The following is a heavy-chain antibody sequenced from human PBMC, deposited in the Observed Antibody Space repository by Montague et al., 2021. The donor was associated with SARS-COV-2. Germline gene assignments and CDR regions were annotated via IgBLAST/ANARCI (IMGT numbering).Heavy chain of an antibody. CDR2: IYYSGST. D-gene: IGHD3-9*01. Sequence: SETLSLTCTVSGGSISSSSYYWGWIRQPPGKGLEWIGSIYYSGSTYYNPSLKSRVTISVDTSKNQFSLKLSSVTAADTAVYYCVRSRAERDFDWTKLDAHVKPCYFDYWGQGTLVTVSS. CDR3: VRSRAERDFDWTKLDAHVKPCYFDY. CDR1: GGSISSSSYY. J-gene: IGHJ4*02. V-gene: IGHV4-39*01.